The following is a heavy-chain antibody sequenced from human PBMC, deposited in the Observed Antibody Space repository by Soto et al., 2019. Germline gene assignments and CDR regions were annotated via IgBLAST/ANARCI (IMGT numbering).Heavy chain of an antibody. CDR1: GGSISSYY. D-gene: IGHD1-26*01. V-gene: IGHV4-59*01. CDR2: IYYRGST. J-gene: IGHJ4*02. Sequence: QVQLQESGPGLVKPSETLSLTCTVSGGSISSYYWSWIRQPPGKGLEWIGYIYYRGSTNYNPSLXSXAXIXXDPSKNQFSLKLSSVTAAAPAVYYCARRYGGNFDYWGQGTLVTVSS. CDR3: ARRYGGNFDY.